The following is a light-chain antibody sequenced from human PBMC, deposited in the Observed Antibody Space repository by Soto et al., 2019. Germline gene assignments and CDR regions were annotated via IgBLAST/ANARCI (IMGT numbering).Light chain of an antibody. CDR2: RNS. CDR1: NSNIGSSH. J-gene: IGLJ1*01. Sequence: QSALTQPPSVSGTPGQRVTISCSGSNSNIGSSHVYWYQQVPGTAPKFLIYRNSQRPSGVPDRFSGSKSGTSASLAISGLRSEDEADYCCAAWDNSLSGFYVFGTGTKVTVL. V-gene: IGLV1-47*01. CDR3: AAWDNSLSGFYV.